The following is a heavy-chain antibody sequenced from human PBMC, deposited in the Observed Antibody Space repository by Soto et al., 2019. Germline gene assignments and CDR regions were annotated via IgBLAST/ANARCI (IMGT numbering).Heavy chain of an antibody. Sequence: GGSLRLSCAASGFTFSSYGMHWVRQAPGKGLEWVAVISYDGSNKYYADSVKGRFTISRDNSKNTLYLQMNSLRAEDTAVYYCAKDKGGLRFLESPELDYWGQGTLVTVSS. CDR2: ISYDGSNK. CDR3: AKDKGGLRFLESPELDY. D-gene: IGHD3-3*01. V-gene: IGHV3-30*18. J-gene: IGHJ4*02. CDR1: GFTFSSYG.